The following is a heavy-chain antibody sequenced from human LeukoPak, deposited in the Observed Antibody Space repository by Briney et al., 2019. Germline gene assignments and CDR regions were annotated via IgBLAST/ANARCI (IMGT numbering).Heavy chain of an antibody. V-gene: IGHV4-59*01. Sequence: PSETLSLTCTVSGGSISSYYWRWLRQPPGKGLEWIGYIYYSGSTNYNPSLKSRVTISVDTSKNQFSLKLSSVTAADTAVYYCARLRGHMDPWGQGTLVTVSS. J-gene: IGHJ5*02. CDR1: GGSISSYY. CDR3: ARLRGHMDP. D-gene: IGHD2-21*01. CDR2: IYYSGST.